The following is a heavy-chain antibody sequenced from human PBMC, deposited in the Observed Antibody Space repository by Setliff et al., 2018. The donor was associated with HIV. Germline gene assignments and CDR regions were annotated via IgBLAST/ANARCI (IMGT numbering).Heavy chain of an antibody. V-gene: IGHV3-23*01. D-gene: IGHD2-2*01. CDR2: ISGSGGST. J-gene: IGHJ6*03. CDR1: GFTFSSDA. Sequence: GGSLRLSCAASGFTFSSDAMSWVRQAPGKGLEWVSAISGSGGSTYYADSVKGRFTISRDNSKNTLYLQMNSLRAEDTAVYYCAKRTGVVPAAIVYYYMDVWGKGTTVTVSS. CDR3: AKRTGVVPAAIVYYYMDV.